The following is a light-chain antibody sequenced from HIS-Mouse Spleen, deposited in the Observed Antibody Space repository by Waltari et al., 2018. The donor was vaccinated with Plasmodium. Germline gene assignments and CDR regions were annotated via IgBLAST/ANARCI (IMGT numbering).Light chain of an antibody. Sequence: EIVLTQSPGTLSFSPGERATLSCRASQRVRSSYLAWYQQKPGQAPRPLIYGASSRATGIPDRFSGSGSGTDFTLTISRLEPEDFAVYYCQQYGSSPYTFGQGTKLEIK. CDR3: QQYGSSPYT. CDR1: QRVRSSY. V-gene: IGKV3-20*01. CDR2: GAS. J-gene: IGKJ2*01.